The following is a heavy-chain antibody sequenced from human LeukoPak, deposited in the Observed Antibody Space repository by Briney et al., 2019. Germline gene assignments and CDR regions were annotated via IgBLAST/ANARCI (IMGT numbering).Heavy chain of an antibody. CDR1: GFTFSTYW. CDR2: INTDGSST. D-gene: IGHD3-10*01. V-gene: IGHV3-74*01. J-gene: IGHJ4*02. Sequence: GGSLRLSCAASGFTFSTYWMHWVRQAPGKGLVWVSRINTDGSSTSYADSVKGRFTISRDNAKNTLYLQMNSLRAEGTAVYYCANDRPGVGVDYWGQGTLVTVSS. CDR3: ANDRPGVGVDY.